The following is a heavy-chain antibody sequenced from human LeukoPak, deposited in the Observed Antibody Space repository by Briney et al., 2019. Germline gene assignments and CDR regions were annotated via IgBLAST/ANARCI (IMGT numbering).Heavy chain of an antibody. CDR3: ARGLAYCGGDCLYYFDY. V-gene: IGHV3-66*01. CDR2: IYSGGST. D-gene: IGHD2-21*02. J-gene: IGHJ4*02. CDR1: GFTVSSNY. Sequence: GGSLRLSCAASGFTVSSNYMSWVRQAPGKGLEWVSVIYSGGSTYYADSVKGRFTISRDNSKNTLYLQMGSLRAEDMAVYYCARGLAYCGGDCLYYFDYWGQGTLVTVSS.